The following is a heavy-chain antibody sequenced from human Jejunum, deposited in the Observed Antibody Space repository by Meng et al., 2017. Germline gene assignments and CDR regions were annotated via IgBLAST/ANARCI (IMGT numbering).Heavy chain of an antibody. V-gene: IGHV2-5*01. CDR3: THRRVGHYSVDY. CDR1: GLSLSTSGVG. CDR2: IYWYDDQ. Sequence: SGPTLVKPTQTLTLTCTLSGLSLSTSGVGVGWIRQPPGKALEWLALIYWYDDQRYSPSLKSRLSITKDTSQNQVVLTMTNMDPGETATYYCTHRRVGHYSVDYWGQGTLVTVSS. D-gene: IGHD2-21*01. J-gene: IGHJ4*02.